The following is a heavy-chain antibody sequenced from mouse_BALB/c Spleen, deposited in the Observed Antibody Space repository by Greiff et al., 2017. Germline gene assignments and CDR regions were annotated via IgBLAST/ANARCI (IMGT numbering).Heavy chain of an antibody. V-gene: IGHV2-2*02. CDR1: GFSLTSYG. CDR2: IWSGGST. Sequence: VQLVESGPGLVQPSQSLSITCTVSGFSLTSYGVHWVRQSPGKGLEWLGVIWSGGSTDYNAAFISRLSISKDNSKSQVFFKMNSLQANDTAIYYCARKIYYDFPYAMDYWGQGTSVTVSS. J-gene: IGHJ4*01. CDR3: ARKIYYDFPYAMDY. D-gene: IGHD2-4*01.